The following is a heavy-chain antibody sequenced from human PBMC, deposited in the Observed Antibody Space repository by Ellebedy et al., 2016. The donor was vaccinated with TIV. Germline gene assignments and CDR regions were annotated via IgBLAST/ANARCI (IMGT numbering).Heavy chain of an antibody. CDR2: IYYSGST. CDR3: ARTTTRRGGGFYGMDV. CDR1: GGSISSYY. V-gene: IGHV4-59*01. Sequence: MPSETLSLTCTVSGGSISSYYWSWIRQPPGKGLEWIGYIYYSGSTNYNPSLKSRVPISVDTSKNQFSLKLSSVTAADTAVYYCARTTTRRGGGFYGMDVWGQGTTVTVSS. D-gene: IGHD1-1*01. J-gene: IGHJ6*02.